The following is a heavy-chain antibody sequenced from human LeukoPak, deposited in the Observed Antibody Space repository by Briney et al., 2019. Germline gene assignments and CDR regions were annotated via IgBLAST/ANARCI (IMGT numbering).Heavy chain of an antibody. D-gene: IGHD5-24*01. V-gene: IGHV4-34*01. CDR3: ATEMATAIDY. Sequence: SETLSLTCAVYGGSFSGYYWSWIRQPPGKGLEWIGEINHSGSTNYNPSLKSRVTISVDTSKNQFSLKLSSVTAADTTVYYCATEMATAIDYWGQGTLVTVSS. CDR2: INHSGST. J-gene: IGHJ4*02. CDR1: GGSFSGYY.